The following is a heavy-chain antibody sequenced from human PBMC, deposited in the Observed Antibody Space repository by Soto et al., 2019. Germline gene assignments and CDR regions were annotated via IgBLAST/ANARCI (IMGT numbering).Heavy chain of an antibody. J-gene: IGHJ5*02. V-gene: IGHV1-3*01. Sequence: ASVKVSCTASGDTFANCARRWVRQAPGQRLEWMGWINAGNGNTKYSQKFQGRVTITRDTSASTAYMELSSLRSEDTAVYYCERGKNDYGITWVDPWGQGTLVTVSS. D-gene: IGHD3-10*01. CDR1: GDTFANCA. CDR3: ERGKNDYGITWVDP. CDR2: INAGNGNT.